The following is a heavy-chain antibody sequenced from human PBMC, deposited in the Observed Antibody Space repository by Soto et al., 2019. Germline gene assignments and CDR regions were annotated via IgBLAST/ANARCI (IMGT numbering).Heavy chain of an antibody. Sequence: PGGSLRLSCAASGFTFDDYGMSWVRQAPGKGLEWVSGINWNGGSTGYADSVKGRFTISRDNAKNSLYLQMNSLRAEDTALYYCARVPYYDSSGYYFPYFDYWGQGTLVTVSS. V-gene: IGHV3-20*04. CDR2: INWNGGST. CDR1: GFTFDDYG. CDR3: ARVPYYDSSGYYFPYFDY. J-gene: IGHJ4*02. D-gene: IGHD3-22*01.